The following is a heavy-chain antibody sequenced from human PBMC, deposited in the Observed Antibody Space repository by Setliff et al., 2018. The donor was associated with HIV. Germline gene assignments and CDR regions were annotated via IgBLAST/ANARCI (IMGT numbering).Heavy chain of an antibody. Sequence: PGGSLRLSCAPSGFSFSNYWMHWVRQAPGEGLVWVSRINSDGSIIDYADSVKGRFTISRDNAKNSLYLQMNSLRAEDTAVYYCARDAPHYNFWSGYFDYWGQGTLVTVSS. CDR1: GFSFSNYW. CDR2: INSDGSII. V-gene: IGHV3-74*01. CDR3: ARDAPHYNFWSGYFDY. J-gene: IGHJ4*02. D-gene: IGHD3-3*01.